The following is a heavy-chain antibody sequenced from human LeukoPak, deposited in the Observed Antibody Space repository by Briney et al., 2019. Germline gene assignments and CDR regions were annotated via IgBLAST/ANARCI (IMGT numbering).Heavy chain of an antibody. Sequence: GGSLRLSCAASGFTFSSYGMSWVRQAPGKGLEGVSAISGSGGSTYYADSVKGRFTISRDNSKNTLYLQMNSLRAEDTAVYYCAKNVVATASTGWFDPWGQGTLVTVSS. CDR3: AKNVVATASTGWFDP. CDR2: ISGSGGST. CDR1: GFTFSSYG. D-gene: IGHD5-12*01. V-gene: IGHV3-23*01. J-gene: IGHJ5*02.